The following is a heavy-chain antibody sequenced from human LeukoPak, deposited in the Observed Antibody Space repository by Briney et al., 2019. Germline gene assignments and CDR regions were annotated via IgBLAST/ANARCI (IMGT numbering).Heavy chain of an antibody. Sequence: PSETLSLTCTVSGGSISNYYWSWIRQPPGKGLEWIGFIYYSGTTPYNPSLKSRVTMSVATSNNQFSLRLSSVTAADTAIYYCARHSGASPHYFDYWGQGALVTVSS. CDR1: GGSISNYY. J-gene: IGHJ4*02. CDR2: IYYSGTT. CDR3: ARHSGASPHYFDY. V-gene: IGHV4-59*08. D-gene: IGHD1-26*01.